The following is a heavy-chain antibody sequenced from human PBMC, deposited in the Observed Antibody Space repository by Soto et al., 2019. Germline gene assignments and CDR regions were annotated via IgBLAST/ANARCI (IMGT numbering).Heavy chain of an antibody. CDR3: ARSSPYDSSGYGSYYYYYYGMDV. D-gene: IGHD3-22*01. CDR1: GFTFSSYG. Sequence: QVQLVESGGGVVQPGRSLRLSCAASGFTFSSYGMHWVRQAPGKGLEWVAVIWYDGSNKYYADSVKGRFTISRDNSKNTLYLQMNSLRAEDKAVYYCARSSPYDSSGYGSYYYYYYGMDVWGQGTTVTVSS. V-gene: IGHV3-33*01. J-gene: IGHJ6*02. CDR2: IWYDGSNK.